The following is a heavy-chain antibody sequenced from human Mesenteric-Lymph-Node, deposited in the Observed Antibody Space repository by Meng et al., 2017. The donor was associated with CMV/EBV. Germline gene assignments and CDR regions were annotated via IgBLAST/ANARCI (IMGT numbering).Heavy chain of an antibody. J-gene: IGHJ4*02. V-gene: IGHV1-2*06. CDR3: ARSLRGSGTENDY. Sequence: CKASGYTFTGYWIYWVRPAPGHGLEWMGRVDPGNGDINYAQKFQDRVTMTRDTSISTVYMELSRLTSDDTAVYYCARSLRGSGTENDYWGQGTLVTVSS. D-gene: IGHD3-10*01. CDR2: VDPGNGDI. CDR1: GYTFTGYW.